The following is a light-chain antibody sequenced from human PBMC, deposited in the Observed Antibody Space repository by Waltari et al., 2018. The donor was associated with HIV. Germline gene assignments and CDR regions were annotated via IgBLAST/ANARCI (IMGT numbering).Light chain of an antibody. CDR1: QSLLNSNGFNY. J-gene: IGKJ5*01. Sequence: DIVMTQSPLSLPVTAGEPASISCRSSQSLLNSNGFNYLDGYLQKPGHSPQLLIYLGSNRASGVPDRFSGSGSGTDFTLKISRVEAEDVGVYYCMQALQTPLITFGQGTRLEIK. CDR2: LGS. CDR3: MQALQTPLIT. V-gene: IGKV2-28*01.